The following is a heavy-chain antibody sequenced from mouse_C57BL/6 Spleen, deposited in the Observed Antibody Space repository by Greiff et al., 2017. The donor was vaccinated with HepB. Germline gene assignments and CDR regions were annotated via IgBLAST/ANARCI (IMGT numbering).Heavy chain of an antibody. CDR3: ARDSNYVYFDV. V-gene: IGHV5-17*01. J-gene: IGHJ1*03. CDR2: ISSGSSTI. CDR1: GFTFSDYG. D-gene: IGHD2-5*01. Sequence: EVQLVESGGGLVKPGGSLKLSCAASGFTFSDYGMHWVRQAPEKGLEWVAYISSGSSTIYYADTVKGRFTISRDNAKNTLFLQMTSLRSEDTAMYYCARDSNYVYFDVWGTGTTVTVSS.